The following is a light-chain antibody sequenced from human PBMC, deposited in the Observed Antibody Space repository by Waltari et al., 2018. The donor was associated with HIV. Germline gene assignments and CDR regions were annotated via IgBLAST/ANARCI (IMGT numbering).Light chain of an antibody. CDR1: SSDVGRSNL. Sequence: SALTQPASVSGSPGQAITVSCTGSSSDVGRSNLVSWYQQHPGKAPKLMIYEDDKRPSGVSNRFSGSKSGNTASLTISGLQAEDEADYYCCSYAGSTTWLFGGGTKLTVL. CDR2: EDD. V-gene: IGLV2-23*01. CDR3: CSYAGSTTWL. J-gene: IGLJ3*02.